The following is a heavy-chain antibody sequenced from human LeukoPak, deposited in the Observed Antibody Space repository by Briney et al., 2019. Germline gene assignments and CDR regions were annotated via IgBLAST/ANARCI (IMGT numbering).Heavy chain of an antibody. V-gene: IGHV3-15*01. CDR2: IKRNADGGST. Sequence: SGGSLRLSCAASGFTFSNAWMSWVRQAPGKGLEWVGRIKRNADGGSTEFAAPVKGRFTISRDDSKNTLYLHMNSLKTDDTAVYYCTTYGPPHYYFDYSGQGTLVTVSS. CDR3: TTYGPPHYYFDY. D-gene: IGHD4-17*01. J-gene: IGHJ4*02. CDR1: GFTFSNAW.